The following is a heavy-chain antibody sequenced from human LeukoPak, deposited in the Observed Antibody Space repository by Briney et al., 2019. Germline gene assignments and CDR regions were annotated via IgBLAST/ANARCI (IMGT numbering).Heavy chain of an antibody. V-gene: IGHV1-69*13. J-gene: IGHJ4*02. D-gene: IGHD1-1*01. CDR3: ASGKAGQLDRSLDY. CDR1: GGTSSTYA. Sequence: SVKVSCKASGGTSSTYAISWVRQAPGQGLDWMGGLIPIFDTANYAQKFQGRVTITADESTSTAYMELSSLRSEDTAVYYCASGKAGQLDRSLDYWGQGTLVTVSS. CDR2: LIPIFDTA.